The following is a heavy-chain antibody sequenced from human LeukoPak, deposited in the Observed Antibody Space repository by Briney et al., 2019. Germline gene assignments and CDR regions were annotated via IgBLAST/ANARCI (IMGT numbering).Heavy chain of an antibody. CDR1: GFTFSSYG. D-gene: IGHD4-17*01. V-gene: IGHV3-23*01. CDR2: ISGSGGST. CDR3: ANIDYENYYYMDV. J-gene: IGHJ6*03. Sequence: GGTLRLSCAASGFTFSSYGMSWVRQAPGKGLEWVSAISGSGGSTYYADSVKGRFTISRDNSKNTLYLQMNSLRAEDTAVYYCANIDYENYYYMDVWGKGTTVTVSS.